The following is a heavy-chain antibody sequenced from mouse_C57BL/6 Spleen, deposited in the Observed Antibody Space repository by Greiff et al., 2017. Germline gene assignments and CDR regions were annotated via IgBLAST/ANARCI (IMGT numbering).Heavy chain of an antibody. CDR1: GYTFTNYW. CDR3: ARGGTLDY. D-gene: IGHD2-14*01. Sequence: QVQLQQPGAELVRPGSSVKLSCKASGYTFTNYWMDWVKQRPGQGLEWIGNIYPSDSETPYNQKFKDKATLTVDKSSSTAYMQLSSLTSGDAAVYYCARGGTLDYWGQGTTLTVSA. V-gene: IGHV1-61*01. J-gene: IGHJ2*01. CDR2: IYPSDSET.